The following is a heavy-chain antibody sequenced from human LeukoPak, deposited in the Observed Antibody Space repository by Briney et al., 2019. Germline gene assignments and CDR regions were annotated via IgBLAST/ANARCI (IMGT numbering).Heavy chain of an antibody. D-gene: IGHD4-17*01. Sequence: SETLSLTCAVYGGSFSGYYWSWIRQPPGKGLEWIGEINHSGSTNYNPSLKSRVTISVDTSKNQFSLKLSSVTAADTAVYYCARGLYGDYGNFDYWGQGTPVTASS. CDR3: ARGLYGDYGNFDY. V-gene: IGHV4-34*01. CDR1: GGSFSGYY. CDR2: INHSGST. J-gene: IGHJ4*02.